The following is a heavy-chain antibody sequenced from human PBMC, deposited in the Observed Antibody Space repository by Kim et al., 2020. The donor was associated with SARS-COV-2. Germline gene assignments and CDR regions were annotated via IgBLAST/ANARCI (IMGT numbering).Heavy chain of an antibody. Sequence: ASPVKGRFTISRDDSKNTLYLQMNSLKTEDTAVYYCTTEVEWELPYAFDIWGQGTMVTVSS. J-gene: IGHJ3*02. V-gene: IGHV3-15*01. D-gene: IGHD1-26*01. CDR3: TTEVEWELPYAFDI.